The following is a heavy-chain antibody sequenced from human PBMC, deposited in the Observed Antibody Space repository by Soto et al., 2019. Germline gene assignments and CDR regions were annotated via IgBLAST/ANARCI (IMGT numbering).Heavy chain of an antibody. D-gene: IGHD3-10*01. CDR2: ISAYNGNT. CDR1: GYTFTSYG. J-gene: IGHJ4*02. V-gene: IGHV1-18*01. Sequence: QVQLVQSGAEVKKPGASVKVSCKASGYTFTSYGISWVRQAPGQGLEWMGWISAYNGNTNYAQKLQGRVTMTTDTSTSTAYMELRSLRSDDTAVYYCARDLPPSEDGSGSYGAWDYWGQGTLVTVSS. CDR3: ARDLPPSEDGSGSYGAWDY.